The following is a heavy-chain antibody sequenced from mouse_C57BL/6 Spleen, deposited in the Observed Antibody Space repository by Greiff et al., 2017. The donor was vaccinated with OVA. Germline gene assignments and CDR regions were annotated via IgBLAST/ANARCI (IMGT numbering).Heavy chain of an antibody. CDR1: GFTFSDYG. J-gene: IGHJ3*01. D-gene: IGHD4-1*01. CDR2: ISSGSSTI. Sequence: EVKVVESGGGLVKPGGSLKLSCAASGFTFSDYGMHWVRQAPEKGLEWVAYISSGSSTIYYADTVKGRFTISRDNAKNTLFLQMTSLRSEDTAMYYCARPWEGFAYWGQGTLVTVSA. V-gene: IGHV5-17*01. CDR3: ARPWEGFAY.